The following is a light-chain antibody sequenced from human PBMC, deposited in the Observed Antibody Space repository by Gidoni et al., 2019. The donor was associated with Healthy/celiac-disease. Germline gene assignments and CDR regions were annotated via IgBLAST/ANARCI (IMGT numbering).Light chain of an antibody. V-gene: IGKV1-5*03. CDR2: KAS. J-gene: IGKJ2*01. Sequence: DIQMTQSPSTLSASVGDRVTITCRASQSVSSWLAWYQQKPGKAPKLLIYKASSLESGVPSRFSGSGSGTEFTLTISSLQPDDFATYYCQQYDGYSYTFXXXTKVEIK. CDR1: QSVSSW. CDR3: QQYDGYSYT.